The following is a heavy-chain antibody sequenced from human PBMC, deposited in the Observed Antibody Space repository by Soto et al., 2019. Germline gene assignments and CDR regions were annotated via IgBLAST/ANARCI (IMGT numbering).Heavy chain of an antibody. CDR1: GFTFSSYA. D-gene: IGHD3-10*01. Sequence: GGSLRLSCAASGFTFSSYATSWVRQAPGKGLEWVSAISGSGGSTYYADSVKGRFTISRDNSKNTLYLQMNSLRAEDTAVYYCAKEGWFGDRTAGYYMDVWGKGTKVTVSS. CDR2: ISGSGGST. CDR3: AKEGWFGDRTAGYYMDV. J-gene: IGHJ6*03. V-gene: IGHV3-23*01.